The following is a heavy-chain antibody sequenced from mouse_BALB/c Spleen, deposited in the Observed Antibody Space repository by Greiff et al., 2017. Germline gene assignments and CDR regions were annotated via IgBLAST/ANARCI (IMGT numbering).Heavy chain of an antibody. CDR1: GFTFSSFG. D-gene: IGHD3-1*01. Sequence: EVKLMESGGGLVQPGGSRKLSCAASGFTFSSFGMHWVRQAPEKGLEWVAYISSGSSTIYYADTVKGRFTISRDNPKNTLFLQMTSLRSEDTAMYYCARQLGLRGPWFAYWGQGTLVTVSA. J-gene: IGHJ3*01. CDR3: ARQLGLRGPWFAY. V-gene: IGHV5-17*02. CDR2: ISSGSSTI.